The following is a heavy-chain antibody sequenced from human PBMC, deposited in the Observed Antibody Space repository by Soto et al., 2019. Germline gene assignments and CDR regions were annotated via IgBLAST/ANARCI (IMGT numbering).Heavy chain of an antibody. Sequence: ASVKVSCKVSGYTLTELSMHWVRQAPGKGLEWMGGFDPEDGETIYAQKFQGRVTMTEDTSTDTAYMELSSLRSEDTAVYYCATAEDCSSTSCIIGFDPWGQGTLVTVSS. CDR3: ATAEDCSSTSCIIGFDP. CDR2: FDPEDGET. D-gene: IGHD2-2*01. CDR1: GYTLTELS. J-gene: IGHJ5*02. V-gene: IGHV1-24*01.